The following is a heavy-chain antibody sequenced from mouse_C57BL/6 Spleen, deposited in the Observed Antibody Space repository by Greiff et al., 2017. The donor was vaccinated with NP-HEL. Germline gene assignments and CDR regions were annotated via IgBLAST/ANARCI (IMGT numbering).Heavy chain of an antibody. CDR3: ARTAQATRAMDY. CDR2: IYPGDGDT. J-gene: IGHJ4*01. D-gene: IGHD3-2*02. V-gene: IGHV1-82*01. Sequence: VKLVESGPELVKPGASVKISCKASGYAFSSSWMNWVKQRPGKGLEWIGRIYPGDGDTNYNGKFKGKATLTADKSSSTAYMQLRSLTSEDSAVYFCARTAQATRAMDYWGQGTSVTVSS. CDR1: GYAFSSSW.